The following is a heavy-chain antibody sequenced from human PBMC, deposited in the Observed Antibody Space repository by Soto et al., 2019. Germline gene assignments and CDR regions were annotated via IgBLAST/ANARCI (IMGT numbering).Heavy chain of an antibody. CDR1: GFTFSSYS. CDR2: ISSSSSYI. J-gene: IGHJ4*02. D-gene: IGHD2-15*01. V-gene: IGHV3-21*01. CDR3: ARAMPRGGSPYQADFDY. Sequence: GGSLRLSCAASGFTFSSYSMNWVRQAPGKGLEWVSSISSSSSYIYYADSVKGRFTISRDNAKNSLYLQMNSLRAEDTAVYYCARAMPRGGSPYQADFDYWGQGTLVTVSS.